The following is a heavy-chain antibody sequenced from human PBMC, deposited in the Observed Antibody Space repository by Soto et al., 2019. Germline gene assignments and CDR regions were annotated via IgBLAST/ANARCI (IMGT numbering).Heavy chain of an antibody. V-gene: IGHV4-34*01. CDR1: GGSFSGYY. Sequence: LSLTCAVYGGSFSGYYWSWIRQPPGKGLEWIGEINHSGSTNYNPSLKSRVTISVDTSKNQFSLKLSSVTAADTAVYYCARVPHRGVVTPEVLDYWGQGTLVTVSS. CDR3: ARVPHRGVVTPEVLDY. J-gene: IGHJ4*02. CDR2: INHSGST. D-gene: IGHD2-21*02.